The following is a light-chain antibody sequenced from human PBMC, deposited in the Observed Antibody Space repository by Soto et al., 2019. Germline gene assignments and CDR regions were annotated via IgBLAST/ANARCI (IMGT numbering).Light chain of an antibody. J-gene: IGLJ1*01. V-gene: IGLV2-14*01. CDR2: DVS. CDR1: SSDVGGYNY. Sequence: QSALTQPASVSGSPGQSITISCTGTSSDVGGYNYVSWYQQHPGKPPKLMIYDVSNRPSGVSNRFSGSKSGNTASLTISGLQAEDEADYYCSSYTSSNTYVFGTGTKVT. CDR3: SSYTSSNTYV.